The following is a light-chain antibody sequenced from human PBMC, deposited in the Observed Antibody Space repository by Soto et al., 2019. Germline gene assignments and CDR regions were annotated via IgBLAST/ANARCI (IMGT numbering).Light chain of an antibody. V-gene: IGKV2-28*01. CDR1: QSLLHSNGYNY. CDR3: QQRTDWPIT. Sequence: DIVMTQSPLSLPVTPGEPASIACRSGQSLLHSNGYNYLDWYLQKPGQSPQLLIYLGSNRASGVPDRFSGSGSGTDFTLTISSLEPEDFAVYYCQQRTDWPITFGQGTRLEI. J-gene: IGKJ5*01. CDR2: LGS.